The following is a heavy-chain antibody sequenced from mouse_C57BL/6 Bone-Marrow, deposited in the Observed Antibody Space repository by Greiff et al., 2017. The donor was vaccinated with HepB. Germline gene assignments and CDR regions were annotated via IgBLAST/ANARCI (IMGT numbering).Heavy chain of an antibody. CDR1: GYTFTSYW. CDR3: ARSIDGYSYYYAMDY. D-gene: IGHD2-3*01. Sequence: QVQLQQPGAELVKPGASVKMSCKASGYTFTSYWITWVKQRPGQGLEWIGDIYPGSGSTNYNEKFMSKATLTVDTSSRTAYMQLSSLTSEDSAVYYCARSIDGYSYYYAMDYWGQGTSVTVSS. CDR2: IYPGSGST. V-gene: IGHV1-55*01. J-gene: IGHJ4*01.